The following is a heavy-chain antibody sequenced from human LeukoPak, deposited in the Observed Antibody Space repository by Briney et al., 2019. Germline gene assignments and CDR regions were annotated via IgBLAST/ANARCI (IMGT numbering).Heavy chain of an antibody. D-gene: IGHD5-18*01. Sequence: GGSLRLSCAGSGFTFSSYWMSWVRQAPGKGLEWVANIKQDGSEKNYVEFVKGRFTISRDNAENSVYPQMDSLRAEDTAVYYCARAEGYGRYWGQGTLVTVSS. CDR2: IKQDGSEK. J-gene: IGHJ4*02. CDR3: ARAEGYGRY. CDR1: GFTFSSYW. V-gene: IGHV3-7*01.